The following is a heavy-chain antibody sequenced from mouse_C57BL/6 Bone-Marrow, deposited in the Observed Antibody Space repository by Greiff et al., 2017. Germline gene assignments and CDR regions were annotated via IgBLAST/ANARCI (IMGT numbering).Heavy chain of an antibody. Sequence: QVQLKQPGAELVKPGASVKLSCKASGYTFTSYWMQWVKQRPGQGLEWIGEIDPSDSSTNYNQKFKGKDTLTVDPSSSTAYMQLSSRTSEDSAVDYCARTDDYDGMDYWGQGTSVTVAS. CDR1: GYTFTSYW. J-gene: IGHJ4*01. CDR2: IDPSDSST. V-gene: IGHV1-50*01. CDR3: ARTDDYDGMDY.